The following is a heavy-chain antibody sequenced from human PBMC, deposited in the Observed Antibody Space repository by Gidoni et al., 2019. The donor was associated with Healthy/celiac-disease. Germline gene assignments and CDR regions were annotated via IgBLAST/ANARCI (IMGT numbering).Heavy chain of an antibody. J-gene: IGHJ4*02. CDR1: VFTSSRYA. Sequence: QVQLVESGGGVVQPGRSLSLSCAASVFTSSRYAMHWVRQAPGKGLEWVAVISYDGSNKYYADSVKGRFTISRDNSKNTLYLQMNSLRAEDTAVYYCARESHDYVWGCYRVGFDYWGQGTLVTVSS. V-gene: IGHV3-30*01. CDR3: ARESHDYVWGCYRVGFDY. CDR2: ISYDGSNK. D-gene: IGHD3-16*02.